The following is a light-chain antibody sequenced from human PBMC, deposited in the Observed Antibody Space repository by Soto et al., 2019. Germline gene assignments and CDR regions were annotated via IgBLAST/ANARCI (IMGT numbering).Light chain of an antibody. Sequence: QSALTQPASVSGSPGQSITISCTGTSSDVGGYNYVSWYQHHPGKAPNLMIYDVSNRPSGVSNRFSGSKSGNTASLTISGLQAEDEADYYCSSYTSSSTLYVFGTGTKVTVL. J-gene: IGLJ1*01. CDR2: DVS. V-gene: IGLV2-14*03. CDR3: SSYTSSSTLYV. CDR1: SSDVGGYNY.